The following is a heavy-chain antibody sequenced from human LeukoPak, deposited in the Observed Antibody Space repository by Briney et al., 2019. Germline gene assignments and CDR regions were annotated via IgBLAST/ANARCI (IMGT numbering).Heavy chain of an antibody. J-gene: IGHJ5*02. V-gene: IGHV3-11*01. D-gene: IGHD3-10*01. CDR2: ISNTGSTI. CDR1: GFTFSDYY. CDR3: ARDRTPYYGSGSWFDP. Sequence: GGSLRLSCAASGFTFSDYYMSWIRQAPGKGLEWVSYISNTGSTIYYADSVKGRFTISRDNAKNSLYLQMNSLRAEDTAVYYCARDRTPYYGSGSWFDPWGQGTLVTVSS.